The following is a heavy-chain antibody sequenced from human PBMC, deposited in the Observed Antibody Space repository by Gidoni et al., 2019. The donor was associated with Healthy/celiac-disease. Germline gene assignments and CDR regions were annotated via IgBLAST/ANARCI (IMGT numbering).Heavy chain of an antibody. CDR3: ARGEVLWFGPAPSSSDYYYYGMDV. D-gene: IGHD3-10*01. Sequence: QVQLVQSGAEVKKPGASVKVSCKASGYTFTGYYMHWVRQAPGQGLEWMGWINPNSGGTNYAQKFQGWVTMTRDTSISTAYMELSRLRSDDTAVYYCARGEVLWFGPAPSSSDYYYYGMDVWGQGTTVTVSS. CDR2: INPNSGGT. CDR1: GYTFTGYY. V-gene: IGHV1-2*04. J-gene: IGHJ6*02.